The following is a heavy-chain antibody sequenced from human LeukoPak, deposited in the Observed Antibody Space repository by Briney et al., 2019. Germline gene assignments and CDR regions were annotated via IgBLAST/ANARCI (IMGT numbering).Heavy chain of an antibody. V-gene: IGHV4-39*01. CDR1: GGSISNTNFY. CDR2: IYYAGIT. J-gene: IGHJ6*02. CDR3: ARQVPGPYNYYGMDV. Sequence: SEALSLTCIVSGGSISNTNFYWAWIRQPPGKGLEWIGNIYYAGITSYNPSLKSRVTISVDTSKSQFSLRLTSVTAADTAVYYCARQVPGPYNYYGMDVWGQGTTVTVSS.